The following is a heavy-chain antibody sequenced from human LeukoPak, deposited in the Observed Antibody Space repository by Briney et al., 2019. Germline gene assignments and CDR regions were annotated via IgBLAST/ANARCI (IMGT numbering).Heavy chain of an antibody. V-gene: IGHV3-66*01. CDR1: GFTASSNY. CDR2: IYSGGNT. CDR3: ARSRFGGHWFDP. Sequence: GGSLRLSCAASGFTASSNYMSWVRQAPGKGLEWVSVIYSGGNTYYADSVKGRFTISRDNSKNTLYLQLNSLRADDTAVYYCARSRFGGHWFDPWGQGTLVTVSS. D-gene: IGHD3-16*01. J-gene: IGHJ5*02.